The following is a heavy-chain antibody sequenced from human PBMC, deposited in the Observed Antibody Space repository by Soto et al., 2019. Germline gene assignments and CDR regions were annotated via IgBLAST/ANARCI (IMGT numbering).Heavy chain of an antibody. CDR1: GFTFSSYG. CDR3: AKDPRRRIAVAGMIMDY. V-gene: IGHV3-30*18. CDR2: ISYDGSNK. D-gene: IGHD6-19*01. Sequence: QVQLVESGGGVVQPGRSLRLSCAASGFTFSSYGMHWVRQAPGKGLEWVAVISYDGSNKYYADSVKGRFTIYRDNSKNTLYLQMNSLRAEDTAVYYCAKDPRRRIAVAGMIMDYWGQGTLVTVSS. J-gene: IGHJ4*02.